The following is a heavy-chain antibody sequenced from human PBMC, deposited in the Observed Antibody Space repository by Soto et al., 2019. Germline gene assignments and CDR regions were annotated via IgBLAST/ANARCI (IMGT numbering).Heavy chain of an antibody. V-gene: IGHV3-64D*06. Sequence: GGSLRLSCSASGFALSSYAMHWVRQAPGKGLEYVSSISSNGISTYYADSVKGRFTISRDNSKNTLYIQMDSLRPDDTALYYCVKDEGFCSGRNCYSVARGGFDLWGQGTMVTVSS. CDR3: VKDEGFCSGRNCYSVARGGFDL. CDR2: ISSNGIST. D-gene: IGHD2-15*01. J-gene: IGHJ3*01. CDR1: GFALSSYA.